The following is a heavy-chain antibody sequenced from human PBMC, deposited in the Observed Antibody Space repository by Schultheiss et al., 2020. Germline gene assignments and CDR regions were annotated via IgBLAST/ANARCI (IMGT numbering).Heavy chain of an antibody. J-gene: IGHJ4*02. V-gene: IGHV4-31*11. D-gene: IGHD5-24*01. CDR1: GGSISSGGYY. CDR2: IYYSGST. CDR3: ARVEMATMDFDY. Sequence: SCAVSGGSISSGGYYWSWIRQHPGKGLEWIGYIYYSGSTYYNPSLKSRVTISVDTSKNQFSLKLRSVTAADTAVYYCARVEMATMDFDYWGQGTLVTVSS.